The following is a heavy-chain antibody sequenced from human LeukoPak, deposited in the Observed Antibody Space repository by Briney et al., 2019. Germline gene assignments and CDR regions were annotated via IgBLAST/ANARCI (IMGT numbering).Heavy chain of an antibody. V-gene: IGHV1-2*02. CDR2: INPNSGGT. CDR1: GYTFTGYY. J-gene: IGHJ4*02. CDR3: ARVSWDSSGYYFDY. D-gene: IGHD3-22*01. Sequence: GASVKVSCKASGYTFTGYYMHWVRQAPGHGVEWMGWINPNSGGTNYAQKFQGRVTMTRDTSISTAYMELSRLRSDDTAVYYCARVSWDSSGYYFDYWGQGTLVTVSS.